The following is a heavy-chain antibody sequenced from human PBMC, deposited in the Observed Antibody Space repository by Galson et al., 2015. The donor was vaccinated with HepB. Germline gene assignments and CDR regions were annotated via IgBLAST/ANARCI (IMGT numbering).Heavy chain of an antibody. CDR1: TFAFSRYD. J-gene: IGHJ4*02. CDR3: AAGNGGIDS. V-gene: IGHV3-13*01. D-gene: IGHD3-16*01. CDR2: IGPAGDT. Sequence: SLRLSCAASTFAFSRYDMHWVRQVTGKRLGWVSGIGPAGDTYYADSVKGRFAISGDSSKNTVYLQMNSLTVEDTALYYCAAGNGGIDSWGQGTLVTVSS.